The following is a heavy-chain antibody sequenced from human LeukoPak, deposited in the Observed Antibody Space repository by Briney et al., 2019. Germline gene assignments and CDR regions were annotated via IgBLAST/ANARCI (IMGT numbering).Heavy chain of an antibody. Sequence: SETLSLTCTVSGYSISSGYYWGWIRQPPGKGLEWIGYIYHSGSTYYNPSLKSRVTISVDRSKNQFSLKLSSVTAADTAVYYCARHLGGSGSLNWFDPWGQGTLVTVSS. CDR1: GYSISSGYY. D-gene: IGHD3-10*01. J-gene: IGHJ5*02. CDR3: ARHLGGSGSLNWFDP. V-gene: IGHV4-38-2*02. CDR2: IYHSGST.